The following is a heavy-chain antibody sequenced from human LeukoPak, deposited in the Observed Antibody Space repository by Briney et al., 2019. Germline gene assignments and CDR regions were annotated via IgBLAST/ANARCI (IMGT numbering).Heavy chain of an antibody. CDR3: ATGKPRVLGPDSSSVDY. V-gene: IGHV1-24*01. Sequence: ASVKVSCKVSGYTLTELSMHWVRQAPGKGLEWMGGFDPEDGETIYAQKFQGRVTMTEDTSTDTAYMELSSLRSEDTAVYYCATGKPRVLGPDSSSVDYWGQGTLVTVSS. CDR2: FDPEDGET. J-gene: IGHJ4*02. CDR1: GYTLTELS. D-gene: IGHD6-13*01.